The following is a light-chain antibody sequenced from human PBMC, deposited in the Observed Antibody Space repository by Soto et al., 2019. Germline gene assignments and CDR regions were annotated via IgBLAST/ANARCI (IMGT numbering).Light chain of an antibody. V-gene: IGKV1-5*03. CDR2: KAS. CDR3: QQYNSYSEA. J-gene: IGKJ1*01. CDR1: QTISSW. Sequence: NQMTQSPSTVSGSVGDRVTITCRASQTISSWLAWYQQKPGKAPKLLIYKASTLKSGVPSRFSGSGSGTEFTLTISSLQPDDFATYYCQQYNSYSEAFGQGTKVDIK.